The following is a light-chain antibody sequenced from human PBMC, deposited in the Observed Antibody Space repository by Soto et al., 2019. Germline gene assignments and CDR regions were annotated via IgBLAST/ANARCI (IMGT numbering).Light chain of an antibody. CDR2: GAS. CDR3: QQYDSSFRYT. CDR1: QSVSSSY. Sequence: EIVLTQSPGTLSLSPGERATLSCRASQSVSSSYLAWYQQKPGQAPRLLIYGASSRATGIPDKFSGSGSGTDFTLTISRLEPEDFAVYYCQQYDSSFRYTFGQGTKVEIK. V-gene: IGKV3-20*01. J-gene: IGKJ2*01.